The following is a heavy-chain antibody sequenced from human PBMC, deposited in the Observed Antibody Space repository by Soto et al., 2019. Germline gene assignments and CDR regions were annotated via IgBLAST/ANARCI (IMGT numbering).Heavy chain of an antibody. V-gene: IGHV3-66*01. Sequence: EVQLVESGGGLVQPGGSPRLSCAASGFTVSSSYLYWVRQAPGRGLEWVSSIYISGSTYYADSVQGRFTISRDNSKNTLYLQMNSLRAEDTAVYYCARGKVGTNPNWLDPWGQGTLVTVSS. CDR2: IYISGST. J-gene: IGHJ5*02. CDR3: ARGKVGTNPNWLDP. D-gene: IGHD1-26*01. CDR1: GFTVSSSY.